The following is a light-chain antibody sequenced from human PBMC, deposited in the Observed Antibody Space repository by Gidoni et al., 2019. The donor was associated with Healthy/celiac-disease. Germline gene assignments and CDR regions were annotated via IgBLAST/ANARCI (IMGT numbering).Light chain of an antibody. V-gene: IGKV3-20*01. CDR1: QSVSSSY. J-gene: IGKJ4*01. Sequence: EIGLAQCPGTLSLSPGERATLSCRASQSVSSSYLAWYQQKPGQAPRLLIYGASSRATGIPDRFSGSGSGTDFTRTISRLEPEDLAVYYCQQYGSSPLTFGGGTKVEIK. CDR2: GAS. CDR3: QQYGSSPLT.